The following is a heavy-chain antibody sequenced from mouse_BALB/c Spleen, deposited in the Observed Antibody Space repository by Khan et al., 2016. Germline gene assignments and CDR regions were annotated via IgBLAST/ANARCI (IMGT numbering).Heavy chain of an antibody. Sequence: EVKLLESGPSLVKPSQTLSLTCSVTGDSITSGYWNWIRKFPGNKLEYMGYISYSGSTYYNPSLKSRISITRDTSKNQYYLQLISVTTEDTATYYCASYDSSGSFFDYWGQGTTLTVSS. D-gene: IGHD3-2*01. CDR3: ASYDSSGSFFDY. CDR2: ISYSGST. J-gene: IGHJ2*01. V-gene: IGHV3-8*02. CDR1: GDSITSGY.